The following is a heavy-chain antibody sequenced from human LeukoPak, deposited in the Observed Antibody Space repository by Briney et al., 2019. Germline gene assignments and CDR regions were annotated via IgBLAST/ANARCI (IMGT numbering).Heavy chain of an antibody. CDR2: IYSSGGT. D-gene: IGHD5-12*01. Sequence: SETLSLTCAVYGGSFSGYYWSWIRQHPGKGLEWIGYIYSSGGTFYNPSLKSRVTISVDTSKNQFSLKLGSVTAADTALYYCASSEAPITPPPYGMGVWGQGTKVTVSS. J-gene: IGHJ6*02. V-gene: IGHV4-31*11. CDR3: ASSEAPITPPPYGMGV. CDR1: GGSFSGYY.